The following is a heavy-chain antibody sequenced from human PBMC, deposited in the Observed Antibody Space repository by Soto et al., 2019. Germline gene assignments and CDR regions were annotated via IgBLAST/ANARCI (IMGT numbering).Heavy chain of an antibody. J-gene: IGHJ5*02. CDR1: GFTFSSYA. CDR3: AKDNRYSSVEGNWFDP. Sequence: EVQLLESGGGLVQPGGSLRLSCAASGFTFSSYAMSWVRQAPGKGLEWVSAISGSGGSTYYADSVKGRFTISRDNSKNTLYLQMNSLRAEDTAVYYCAKDNRYSSVEGNWFDPWGQGTLVTVSS. D-gene: IGHD6-25*01. CDR2: ISGSGGST. V-gene: IGHV3-23*01.